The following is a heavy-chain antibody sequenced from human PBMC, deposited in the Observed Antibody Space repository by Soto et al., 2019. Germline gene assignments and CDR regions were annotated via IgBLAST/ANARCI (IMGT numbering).Heavy chain of an antibody. CDR3: ARDAQRGYSGYTGY. D-gene: IGHD5-12*01. Sequence: GGSLRLSCAVSGVTYMKYAMSWVRQAPGKGLEWVSRINSDGSSTSYADSVKGRFTISRDNAKNTLYLQMNSLRAEDTAVYYCARDAQRGYSGYTGYWGQGTLVTVSS. V-gene: IGHV3-74*01. J-gene: IGHJ4*02. CDR2: INSDGSST. CDR1: GVTYMKYA.